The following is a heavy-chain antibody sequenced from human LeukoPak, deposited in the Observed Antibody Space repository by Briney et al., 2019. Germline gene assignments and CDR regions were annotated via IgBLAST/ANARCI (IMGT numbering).Heavy chain of an antibody. Sequence: ASVKVSCKASGYTFTTSGINWVRQAPGQGLGWMGWISGSNDNTNYAQNFQGRVTMTTDTSTSTAYMELRSLRSDDTAVYYCARGGSGSYLYSTFDPWGQGTLVTVSS. CDR1: GYTFTTSG. D-gene: IGHD3-10*01. CDR3: ARGGSGSYLYSTFDP. J-gene: IGHJ5*02. V-gene: IGHV1-18*04. CDR2: ISGSNDNT.